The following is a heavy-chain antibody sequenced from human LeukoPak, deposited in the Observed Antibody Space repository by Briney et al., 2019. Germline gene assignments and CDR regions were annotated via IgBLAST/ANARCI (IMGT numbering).Heavy chain of an antibody. CDR3: ARVEGPRDYYYGMDV. V-gene: IGHV3-64*01. Sequence: GGSLRLSCVASGFTFDDFAMHWVRQAPGKGLEYVSAISSNGGSTYYANSVKGRFTISRDNSKNTLYLQMGSLRAEDMAVYYCARVEGPRDYYYGMDVWGQGTTVTVSS. J-gene: IGHJ6*02. D-gene: IGHD1-1*01. CDR2: ISSNGGST. CDR1: GFTFDDFA.